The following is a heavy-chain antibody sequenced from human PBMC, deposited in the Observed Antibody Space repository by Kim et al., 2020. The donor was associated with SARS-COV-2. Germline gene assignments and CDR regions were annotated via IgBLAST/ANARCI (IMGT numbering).Heavy chain of an antibody. Sequence: PSVKVSCKVSGYSLSDLAMHWVRQVPGKGLEWMGGFDPEQGEKVYAEKFQGRVTMTEDTSTHTAHMELSSLRSDDTGVYYCSTDWYGGLTRYWGQGTLVSVST. CDR3: STDWYGGLTRY. CDR1: GYSLSDLA. J-gene: IGHJ4*02. CDR2: FDPEQGEK. V-gene: IGHV1-24*01. D-gene: IGHD4-17*01.